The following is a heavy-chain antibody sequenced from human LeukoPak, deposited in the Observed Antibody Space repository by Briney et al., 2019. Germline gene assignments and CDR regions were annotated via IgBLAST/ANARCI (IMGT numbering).Heavy chain of an antibody. V-gene: IGHV3-30*18. CDR2: ISYDGSNK. CDR1: GFTFSSYG. CDR3: AKIRFLDY. J-gene: IGHJ4*02. D-gene: IGHD3-16*01. Sequence: GGSLRLSCAASGFTFSSYGMHWVRQAPGKGLEWVAVISYDGSNKYYADSVKGRFTISRDNSKNTLYLQMNSLRAEDTAVYYCAKIRFLDYWGQGTLVTVSS.